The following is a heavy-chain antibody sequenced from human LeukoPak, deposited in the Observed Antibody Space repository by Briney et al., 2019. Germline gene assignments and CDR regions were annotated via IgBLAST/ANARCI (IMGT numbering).Heavy chain of an antibody. CDR2: IIPIFGTA. J-gene: IGHJ4*02. D-gene: IGHD3-22*01. V-gene: IGHV1-69*13. Sequence: SVKVSCKASGGTFSSYAISWVRQAPGQGLEWMGGIIPIFGTANYAQKFQGRVTITADESTSTAYMELSSLRSEDTAVYYCARITGGYYDSSGYDDYWGQGTLVTVSS. CDR1: GGTFSSYA. CDR3: ARITGGYYDSSGYDDY.